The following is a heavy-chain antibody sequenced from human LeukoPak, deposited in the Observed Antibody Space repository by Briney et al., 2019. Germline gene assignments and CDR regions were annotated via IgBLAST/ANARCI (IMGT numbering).Heavy chain of an antibody. Sequence: PSETLSLTCAVYGGSFSGYYWSWIRQPPGKGLEWIGEINHSGSTNYNPSLKSRVTISVDTSKDQFSLKLSSVTAADTAVYYCARGPMHGLRYYFDYWGQGTLVTVSS. D-gene: IGHD3-10*01. CDR3: ARGPMHGLRYYFDY. CDR2: INHSGST. J-gene: IGHJ4*02. CDR1: GGSFSGYY. V-gene: IGHV4-34*01.